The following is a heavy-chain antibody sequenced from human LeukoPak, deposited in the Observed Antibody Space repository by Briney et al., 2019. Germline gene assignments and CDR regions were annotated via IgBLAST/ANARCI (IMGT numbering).Heavy chain of an antibody. D-gene: IGHD4-23*01. CDR1: GGSISNSSYY. V-gene: IGHV4-39*01. CDR3: ARHWVITPNY. J-gene: IGHJ4*02. Sequence: SETMSLTCIVSGGSISNSSYYWGCIRQPPGKGLEWIGSIYYSGSAHYNPSLKSRVTISVDTSKNQFSLKLTSVTAADTAVYYCARHWVITPNYWGQGTLVTVSS. CDR2: IYYSGSA.